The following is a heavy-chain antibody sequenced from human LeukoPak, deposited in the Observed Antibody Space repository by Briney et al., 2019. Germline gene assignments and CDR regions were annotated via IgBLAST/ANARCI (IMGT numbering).Heavy chain of an antibody. D-gene: IGHD1-7*01. CDR1: GYTFTEHF. Sequence: ASVKVSCKASGYTFTEHFIHWVRQAPGQGLQYMGWIHPASANTVYAQMFHGRVTLTRDTPATTTYMELSGLRSGDTAVYYCARDLRPANLWGQGTLVTVSS. CDR2: IHPASANT. V-gene: IGHV1-2*02. CDR3: ARDLRPANL. J-gene: IGHJ4*02.